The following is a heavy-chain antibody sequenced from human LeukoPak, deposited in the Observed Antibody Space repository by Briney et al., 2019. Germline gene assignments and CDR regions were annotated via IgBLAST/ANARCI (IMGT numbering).Heavy chain of an antibody. CDR2: ITSDSSYI. V-gene: IGHV3-21*06. J-gene: IGHJ4*02. CDR1: GFSFSTYS. D-gene: IGHD3-10*01. CDR3: AKDRLWFGV. Sequence: GGSLRLSCAASGFSFSTYSMNWVRQAPGRGLEWVSSITSDSSYIYYADSVKGRFTISRDNAKNSLYLQMNSLRAEDTAVYYCAKDRLWFGVWGQGTLVTVSS.